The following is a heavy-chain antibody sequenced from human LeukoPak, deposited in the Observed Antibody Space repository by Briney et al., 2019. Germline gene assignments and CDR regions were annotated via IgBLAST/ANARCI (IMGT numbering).Heavy chain of an antibody. CDR2: ISSSGSTI. CDR1: EFTFSAYN. CDR3: AELGITMIGGV. V-gene: IGHV3-48*04. D-gene: IGHD3-10*02. Sequence: GGSLRLSCAASEFTFSAYNMNWVRQAPGKGLEWVSYISSSGSTIYYADSVKGRFTISRDNAKNSLYLQMNSLRAEDTAVYYCAELGITMIGGVWGKGTTVTISS. J-gene: IGHJ6*04.